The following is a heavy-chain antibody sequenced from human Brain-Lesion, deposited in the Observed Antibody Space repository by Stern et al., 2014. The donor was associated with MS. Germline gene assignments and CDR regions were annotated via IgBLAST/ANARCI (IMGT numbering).Heavy chain of an antibody. Sequence: QVQLVQSGAEVKKPGASVKVSCKTSGYIFTGYYIHWVRQAPGQGLEWMAWINPNTGGTKYAQKVQGRVTMSRDTPISTALVELSSLTSDDTAVYYCARDQRGITIFGVVTDYYYLGMDVWGQGTTVTVSS. D-gene: IGHD3-3*01. CDR2: INPNTGGT. CDR3: ARDQRGITIFGVVTDYYYLGMDV. CDR1: GYIFTGYY. V-gene: IGHV1-2*02. J-gene: IGHJ6*02.